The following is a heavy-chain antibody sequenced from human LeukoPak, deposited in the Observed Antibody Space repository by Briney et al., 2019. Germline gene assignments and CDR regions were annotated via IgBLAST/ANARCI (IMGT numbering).Heavy chain of an antibody. J-gene: IGHJ6*03. CDR3: ARGRGPVGATTRYYYYYYYMDV. D-gene: IGHD1-26*01. V-gene: IGHV1-69*06. CDR2: IIPIFGTA. CDR1: GGTFSSYA. Sequence: ASVKVSCKASGGTFSSYAISWVRQAPGQGLEWMGGIIPIFGTANYAQKFQGRVTITADKSTSTAYMELSSLRSEDTAVYYCARGRGPVGATTRYYYYYYYMDVWGKGTTVTVSS.